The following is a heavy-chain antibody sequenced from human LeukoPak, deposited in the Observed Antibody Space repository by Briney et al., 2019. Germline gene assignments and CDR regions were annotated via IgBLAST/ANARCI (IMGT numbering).Heavy chain of an antibody. D-gene: IGHD5-24*01. J-gene: IGHJ5*02. CDR1: GGSISSYY. Sequence: SETLSLTCTVSGGSISSYYWSWIRQPPGKGLEWIGYMYYSGSTRYNPSLKSRVTISVDTSKNQFSLKLSSVTAADTAVYYCARDRAWPYNWFDPWGQGTLVTVSS. CDR3: ARDRAWPYNWFDP. V-gene: IGHV4-59*01. CDR2: MYYSGST.